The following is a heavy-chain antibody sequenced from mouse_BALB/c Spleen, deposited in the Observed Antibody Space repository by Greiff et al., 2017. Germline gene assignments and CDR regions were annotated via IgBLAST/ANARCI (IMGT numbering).Heavy chain of an antibody. J-gene: IGHJ2*01. CDR3: ARGYYGSSGYFDY. CDR1: GYTFTSYW. D-gene: IGHD1-1*01. V-gene: IGHV1-69*02. Sequence: VQLQQPGAELVKPGAPVKLSCKASGYTFTSYWMNWVKQRPGRGLEWIGRIDPSDSETHYNQKFKDKATLTVDKSSSTAYIQLSSLTSEDSAVYYCARGYYGSSGYFDYWGQGTTLTVSS. CDR2: IDPSDSET.